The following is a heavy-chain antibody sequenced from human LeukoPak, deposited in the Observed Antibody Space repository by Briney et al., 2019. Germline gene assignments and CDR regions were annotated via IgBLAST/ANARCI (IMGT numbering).Heavy chain of an antibody. D-gene: IGHD3-22*01. V-gene: IGHV3-21*01. Sequence: GGSLRLSCAASGFTFSSYIMNWVRQAPGKGLEWVSSISSSSTYIYYADSVKGRFTISRDNSKNTLYLQMNSLRAEDTAVYYWARALIVVVITAWMDYWGQGTLVTVSS. CDR2: ISSSSTYI. CDR1: GFTFSSYI. CDR3: ARALIVVVITAWMDY. J-gene: IGHJ4*02.